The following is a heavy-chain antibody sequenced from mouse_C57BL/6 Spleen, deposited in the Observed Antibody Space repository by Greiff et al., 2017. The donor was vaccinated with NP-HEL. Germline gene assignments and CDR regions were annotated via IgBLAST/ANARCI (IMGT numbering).Heavy chain of an antibody. CDR1: GYTFTSYW. J-gene: IGHJ2*01. V-gene: IGHV1-55*01. CDR3: ARDYGNLHYFDY. D-gene: IGHD2-1*01. CDR2: IYPGSGST. Sequence: VQLQQSGAELVKPGASVKMSCKASGYTFTSYWITWVKQRPGQGLEWIGDIYPGSGSTNYNEKFKSKATLTVDTSSSTAYMQLSSLTSEDSAVYYCARDYGNLHYFDYWCQGTTLTVSS.